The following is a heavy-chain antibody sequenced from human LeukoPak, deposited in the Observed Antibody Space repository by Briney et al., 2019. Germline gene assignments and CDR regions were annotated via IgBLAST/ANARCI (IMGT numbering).Heavy chain of an antibody. CDR1: GFTFSSYE. CDR2: ISNSGSTI. Sequence: GGSLRLSCAASGFTFSSYEMNWVRQAPGKGLEWVSYISNSGSTIYYTDSVKGRFTISRDNAKNSLYLQMNSLRAEDTAVYYCARESSDYSYYYYYMDVWGKGTTVTVSS. CDR3: ARESSDYSYYYYYMDV. J-gene: IGHJ6*03. V-gene: IGHV3-48*03. D-gene: IGHD4-11*01.